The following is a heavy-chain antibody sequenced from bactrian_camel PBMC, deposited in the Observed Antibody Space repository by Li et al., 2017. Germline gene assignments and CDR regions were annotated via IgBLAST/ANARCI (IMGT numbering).Heavy chain of an antibody. D-gene: IGHD4*01. J-gene: IGHJ6*01. Sequence: DVQLVESGGGSVQAGGSLRLSCVASAFSIGTYCMGWFRQNPGEEREGVATIYSADGDTTYAASVKGRATISQDNAKTTLYLQMNSLKLENTAMYYCAAQDGPYCSDYDGPNDFDYWGQGTQVTVS. V-gene: IGHV3S44*01. CDR3: AAQDGPYCSDYDGPNDFDY. CDR2: IYSADGDT. CDR1: AFSIGTYC.